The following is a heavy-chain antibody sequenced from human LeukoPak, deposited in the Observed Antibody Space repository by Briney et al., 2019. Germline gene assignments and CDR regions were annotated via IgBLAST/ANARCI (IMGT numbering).Heavy chain of an antibody. V-gene: IGHV3-15*01. CDR3: ARDLLSYGDRGVDY. CDR1: GFTFTAYW. CDR2: IKSKTDGGTT. J-gene: IGHJ4*02. D-gene: IGHD4-17*01. Sequence: PGGSLRLSCAASGFTFTAYWMTWVRQAPGKGLEWVGRIKSKTDGGTTDYAAPVKGRFTISRDDSKNTLYLQMNSLRAEDTAVYHCARDLLSYGDRGVDYWGQGTLVTVSS.